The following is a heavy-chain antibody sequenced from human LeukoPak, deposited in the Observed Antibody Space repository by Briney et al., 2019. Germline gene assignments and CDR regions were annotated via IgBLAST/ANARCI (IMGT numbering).Heavy chain of an antibody. V-gene: IGHV3-30*04. CDR3: ARDGPTYGSESYYFDY. CDR2: ISYDGSNK. Sequence: PGGSLRLSCAASGFPFSSYAMHWVRQAPGKGLEWVAVISYDGSNKYYADSVKGRFTISRDNSKNTLYLQMNSLRAEDTAVYYCARDGPTYGSESYYFDYWGQGTLVTVSS. J-gene: IGHJ4*02. D-gene: IGHD3-10*01. CDR1: GFPFSSYA.